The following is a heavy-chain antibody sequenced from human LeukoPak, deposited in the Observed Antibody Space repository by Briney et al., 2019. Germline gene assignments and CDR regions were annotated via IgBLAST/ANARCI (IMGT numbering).Heavy chain of an antibody. Sequence: GGSLRLSCAASGFTFSSYSMNWVRQAPGKGLEWVSSISSSSSYIYYADSVKGRFTISRDNAKNSLYLQMNSLRAEDTAVYYCARAPYYYDSSGFRDYYYMDVWGKGTTVTVSS. CDR2: ISSSSSYI. CDR3: ARAPYYYDSSGFRDYYYMDV. J-gene: IGHJ6*03. D-gene: IGHD3-22*01. V-gene: IGHV3-21*01. CDR1: GFTFSSYS.